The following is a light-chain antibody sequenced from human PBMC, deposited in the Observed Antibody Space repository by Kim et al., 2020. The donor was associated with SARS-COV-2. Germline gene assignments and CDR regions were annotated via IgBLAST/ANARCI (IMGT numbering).Light chain of an antibody. V-gene: IGLV4-69*01. J-gene: IGLJ3*02. Sequence: VKLTCTLSSGHSSYAIAWHQQQPEKGPRYLMKLNSDGSHSKGDGIPDSFSGSSSGAERYLTISSLQSEDEADYYCQTWGTGNNWVFGGGTQLTVL. CDR1: SGHSSYA. CDR3: QTWGTGNNWV. CDR2: LNSDGSH.